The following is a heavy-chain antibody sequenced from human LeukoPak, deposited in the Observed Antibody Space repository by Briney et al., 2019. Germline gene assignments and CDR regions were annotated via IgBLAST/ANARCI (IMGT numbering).Heavy chain of an antibody. D-gene: IGHD6-13*01. V-gene: IGHV4-39*07. CDR1: GGSISSSSYY. J-gene: IGHJ4*02. CDR2: IHSSGHT. Sequence: SETLSLTCTVPGGSISSSSYYWGWIRQPPGKGLEWIGRIHSSGHTYYNPPLKTRVTISVDMSKNQFSLKLSSVTAADTAVYYCARLKSAAAGIKGVWYFDYWGQGTLVTVSS. CDR3: ARLKSAAAGIKGVWYFDY.